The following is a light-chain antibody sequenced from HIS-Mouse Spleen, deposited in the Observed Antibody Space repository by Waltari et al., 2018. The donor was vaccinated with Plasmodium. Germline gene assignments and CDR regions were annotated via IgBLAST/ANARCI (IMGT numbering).Light chain of an antibody. CDR3: QQYGSSPYT. J-gene: IGKJ2*01. CDR1: QSVSSSY. CDR2: GAS. V-gene: IGKV3-20*01. Sequence: VLTQSPRTLSLSPGESTTLACRASQSVSSSYLAWYQQKPGQAPRLLIYGASSRATGIPDRFSGSGSGTDFTLTISRLEPEDFAVYYCQQYGSSPYTFGQGTKLEIK.